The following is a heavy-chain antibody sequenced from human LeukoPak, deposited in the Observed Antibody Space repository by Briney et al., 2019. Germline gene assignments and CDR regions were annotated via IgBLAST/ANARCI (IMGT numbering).Heavy chain of an antibody. V-gene: IGHV3-23*01. Sequence: GGSLRLSCAASGFDLGHYEVNWVRQAPGKGLEWVSAISGSGGSTYYADSVKGRFTISRDNSKNTLYLQMNSLRAEDTAVYYCAKQGFYDILTGYSHFDYWGQGTLVTVSS. D-gene: IGHD3-9*01. J-gene: IGHJ4*02. CDR3: AKQGFYDILTGYSHFDY. CDR1: GFDLGHYE. CDR2: ISGSGGST.